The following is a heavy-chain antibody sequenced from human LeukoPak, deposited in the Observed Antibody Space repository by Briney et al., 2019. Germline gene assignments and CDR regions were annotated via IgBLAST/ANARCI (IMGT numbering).Heavy chain of an antibody. CDR3: ARPPSSCSSISCYLDC. Sequence: PGESLKISCTGSGYSFTSYWIGWVRQVPGKGLEWMGVIYPGDSYTRYSPSFQGQVTISADKSMSTASLQWSSLKASDTAMYYCARPPSSCSSISCYLDCWGQGTLVTVSS. CDR1: GYSFTSYW. D-gene: IGHD2-2*01. V-gene: IGHV5-51*01. J-gene: IGHJ4*02. CDR2: IYPGDSYT.